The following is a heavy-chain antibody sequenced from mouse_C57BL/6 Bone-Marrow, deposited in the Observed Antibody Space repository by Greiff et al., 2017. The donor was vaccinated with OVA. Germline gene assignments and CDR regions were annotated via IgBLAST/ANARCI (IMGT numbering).Heavy chain of an antibody. CDR1: GFNIKDDY. Sequence: EVQLQQSGAELVRPGASVKLSCTASGFNIKDDYMHWVKQRHEQGLEWIGWIDPENGDTEYASKFQGKATITADTSSNTAYLQLSSLTSEDTAVYYCTTLGRGFAYWGQGTLVTVSA. CDR3: TTLGRGFAY. CDR2: IDPENGDT. J-gene: IGHJ3*01. V-gene: IGHV14-4*01. D-gene: IGHD4-1*01.